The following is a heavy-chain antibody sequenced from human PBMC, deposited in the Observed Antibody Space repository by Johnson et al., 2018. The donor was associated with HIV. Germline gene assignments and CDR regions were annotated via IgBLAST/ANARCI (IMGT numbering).Heavy chain of an antibody. CDR3: AKSGFSGSYQGAYDI. CDR1: GFTFSSYC. CDR2: ISYDGSNK. V-gene: IGHV3-30*18. Sequence: QVQLVESGGGVVQPGRSLRLSCAVSGFTFSSYCMHWVRRAPGKGLEWVAVISYDGSNKYYADSVKGRFTISRDNSKNTLYLQMNSLRAEDTAVYYCAKSGFSGSYQGAYDIWGQGTMVSVSS. D-gene: IGHD1-26*01. J-gene: IGHJ3*02.